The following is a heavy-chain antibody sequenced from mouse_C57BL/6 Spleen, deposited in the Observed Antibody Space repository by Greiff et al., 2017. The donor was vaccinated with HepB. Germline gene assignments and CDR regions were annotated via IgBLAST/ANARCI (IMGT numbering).Heavy chain of an antibody. V-gene: IGHV1-43*01. J-gene: IGHJ2*01. CDR3: AREGITTVVATGNYFDY. Sequence: VQLQQSGPELVKPGASVKISCKASGYSFTGYYMHWVKQSSEKSLEWIGEINPSTGGTSYNQKFKGKATLTVDKSSSTAYMQLKSLTSEDSAVYYCAREGITTVVATGNYFDYWGQGTTLTVSS. CDR2: INPSTGGT. D-gene: IGHD1-1*01. CDR1: GYSFTGYY.